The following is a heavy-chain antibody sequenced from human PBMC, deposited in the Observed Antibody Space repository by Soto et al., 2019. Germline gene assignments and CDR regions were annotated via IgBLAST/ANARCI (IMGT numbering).Heavy chain of an antibody. CDR1: GGTLNSYT. D-gene: IGHD4-17*01. V-gene: IGHV1-69*01. CDR2: IIPVFGTT. Sequence: QVQLVQSGAEVKKPGSSVRVSCKASGGTLNSYTISWVRQAPGQGLEWMGGIIPVFGTTDYAQKFQGRGTITADQSTDTAYLDLFSLRSEDTAIYYCSISNSYGRGDFWGQGTLVTVSS. J-gene: IGHJ4*02. CDR3: SISNSYGRGDF.